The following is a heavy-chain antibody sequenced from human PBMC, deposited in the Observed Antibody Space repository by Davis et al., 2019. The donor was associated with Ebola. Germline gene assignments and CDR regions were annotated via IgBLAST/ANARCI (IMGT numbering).Heavy chain of an antibody. V-gene: IGHV3-21*01. J-gene: IGHJ4*02. CDR2: ISSSSSYI. D-gene: IGHD3-22*01. Sequence: GESLKISCAASGFTFSSYSMNWVRQAPGKGLEWVSSISSSSSYIYYADSVKGRFTISRDNAKNSLYLQMNSLRAEDTAVYYCARDPYYYDSSGWRTRRGFDYWGQGTLVTVSS. CDR3: ARDPYYYDSSGWRTRRGFDY. CDR1: GFTFSSYS.